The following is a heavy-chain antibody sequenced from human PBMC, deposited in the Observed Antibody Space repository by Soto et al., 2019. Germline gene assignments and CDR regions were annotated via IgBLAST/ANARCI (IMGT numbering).Heavy chain of an antibody. CDR2: ISWNSGSI. J-gene: IGHJ4*02. CDR3: AKVSMVRGVIGECYFDY. Sequence: EVQLVESGGGLVQPGRSLRLSCAASGFTFDDYAMHWVRQAPEKGLEWVSDISWNSGSIGYADSVKGRFTISRDNAKNYLYLLINSLGAEDTAVYYCAKVSMVRGVIGECYFDYWGQGTLVTVSS. D-gene: IGHD3-10*01. CDR1: GFTFDDYA. V-gene: IGHV3-9*01.